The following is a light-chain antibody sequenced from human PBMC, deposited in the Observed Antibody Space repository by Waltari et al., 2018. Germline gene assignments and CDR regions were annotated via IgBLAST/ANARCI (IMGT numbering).Light chain of an antibody. CDR3: SSYAGSNFVV. CDR1: SRAVGGYTY. V-gene: IGLV2-8*01. Sequence: QSALAQPPPASGSPGQSVTISCTGTSRAVGGYTYVPRYQQHPGQAPKLMIYEVRKRPSGFPDRFSGSKSGNTASLTVSGLQAEDEAAYYCSSYAGSNFVVFGGGTKVTVL. J-gene: IGLJ2*01. CDR2: EVR.